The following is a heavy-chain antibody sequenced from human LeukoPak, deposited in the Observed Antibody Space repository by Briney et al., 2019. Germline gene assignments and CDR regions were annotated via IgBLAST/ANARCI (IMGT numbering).Heavy chain of an antibody. D-gene: IGHD3-9*01. CDR1: GVFCRNNA. Sequence: PGGSLRLSCAASGVFCRNNARSGGRHAPRERVVWVSAITCSGDSTYYADSVKGRVTISGDNSKNTLYVEMNTLRAEDTAVYYCAKWGDYDILTCYYVSDFWGQGTLVTVSS. CDR3: AKWGDYDILTCYYVSDF. CDR2: ITCSGDST. V-gene: IGHV3-23*01. J-gene: IGHJ4*02.